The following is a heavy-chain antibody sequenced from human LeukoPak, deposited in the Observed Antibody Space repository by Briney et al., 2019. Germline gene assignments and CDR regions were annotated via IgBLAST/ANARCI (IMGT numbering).Heavy chain of an antibody. CDR2: IYYSGST. CDR3: ARGPSQSSYFDY. CDR1: GGSISSYY. Sequence: SETLSLTCTVSGGSISSYYWSWIRQPPGKGLEWIGYIYYSGSTNYNPSLKSRVTISVDTSKNQFSLKLSSVTAADTAVYYCARGPSQSSYFDYWGQGTLVIVSS. D-gene: IGHD2-2*01. V-gene: IGHV4-59*01. J-gene: IGHJ4*02.